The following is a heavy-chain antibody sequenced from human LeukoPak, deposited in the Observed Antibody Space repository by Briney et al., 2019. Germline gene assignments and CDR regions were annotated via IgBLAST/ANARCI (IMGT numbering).Heavy chain of an antibody. V-gene: IGHV3-21*01. CDR2: ISSSSSYI. CDR1: GFTFSSYS. CDR3: ARDSHLPAYSSPGGWFDP. D-gene: IGHD6-13*01. Sequence: GGSLRLSCAASGFTFSSYSMNWVRQAPGKGLEWVSSISSSSSYIYYADSVKGRFTISRDNAKNSLYLQMNSLRAEDTAVYYCARDSHLPAYSSPGGWFDPWGQGTLVTVSS. J-gene: IGHJ5*02.